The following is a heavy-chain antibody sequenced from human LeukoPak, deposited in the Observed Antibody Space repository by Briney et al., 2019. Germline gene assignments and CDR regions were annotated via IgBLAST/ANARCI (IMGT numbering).Heavy chain of an antibody. CDR3: ARQGDIDVVPDLQGRFDY. D-gene: IGHD2-2*01. CDR2: MSYTGSA. Sequence: SETLSLTCTVSGDSIRGSLYYWGWIRQPPGKGLEWVGGMSYTGSAYYNPSLKSRVTISVDTSMNLFSLRVTSVTAADTSVYYCARQGDIDVVPDLQGRFDYWGQGALVTVSS. J-gene: IGHJ4*02. V-gene: IGHV4-39*01. CDR1: GDSIRGSLYY.